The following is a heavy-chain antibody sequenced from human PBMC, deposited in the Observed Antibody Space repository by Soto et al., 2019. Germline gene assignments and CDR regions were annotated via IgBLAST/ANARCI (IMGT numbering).Heavy chain of an antibody. CDR1: GFTFSSYA. J-gene: IGHJ6*02. V-gene: IGHV3-23*01. D-gene: IGHD2-2*01. CDR3: AKDPALVPAARGKYYSGMDV. Sequence: EVQLLESGGGLVQPGGSLRLSCAASGFTFSSYAMSWVRQAPGKGLEWVSAISGSGGSTYYADSVKGRFTISRDNSKNTLYLQMNSLRAEATAVYYCAKDPALVPAARGKYYSGMDVWGQGTTVTVSS. CDR2: ISGSGGST.